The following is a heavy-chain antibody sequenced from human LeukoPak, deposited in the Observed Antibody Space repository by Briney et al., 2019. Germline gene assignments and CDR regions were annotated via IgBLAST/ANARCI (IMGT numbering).Heavy chain of an antibody. J-gene: IGHJ4*02. V-gene: IGHV3-48*02. CDR3: ATGIVVAGTDFDY. D-gene: IGHD6-19*01. CDR2: ITSSSSTI. Sequence: GGSLRLSCAAPGFTFSSYSMNWVRQAPGKGLEWVSYITSSSSTIYYADSVKGRFTISRDNAKNSLYLQMKSLRDDDTAVYYCATGIVVAGTDFDYWGQGTLVTVSS. CDR1: GFTFSSYS.